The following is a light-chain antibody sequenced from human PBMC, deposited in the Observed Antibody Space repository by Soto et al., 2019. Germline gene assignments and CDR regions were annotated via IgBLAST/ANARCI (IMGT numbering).Light chain of an antibody. Sequence: SYELTQPPSVSVAPGQTPTISCGGNNIGSKGVHWYQQKPGQAPVLVVYEDSDRPSGIPERFSGSNSGNTATLTISRVEAGDEADYYCQVWDKSSDQPVFGGGTKLPS. V-gene: IGLV3-21*02. CDR1: NIGSKG. J-gene: IGLJ2*01. CDR3: QVWDKSSDQPV. CDR2: EDS.